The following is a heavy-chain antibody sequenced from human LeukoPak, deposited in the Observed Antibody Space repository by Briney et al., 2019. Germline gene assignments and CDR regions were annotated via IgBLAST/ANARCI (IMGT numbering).Heavy chain of an antibody. Sequence: GASVKVSCKASGYTFTGYYMHWVRQAPGQGLEWMGWMNPNSGNTGYAQKFQGRVTITRNTSISTAYMELSSLGSEDTAVYYCARDFEQAPDYWGQGTLVTVSS. CDR2: MNPNSGNT. CDR3: ARDFEQAPDY. CDR1: GYTFTGYY. V-gene: IGHV1-8*03. D-gene: IGHD3-9*01. J-gene: IGHJ4*02.